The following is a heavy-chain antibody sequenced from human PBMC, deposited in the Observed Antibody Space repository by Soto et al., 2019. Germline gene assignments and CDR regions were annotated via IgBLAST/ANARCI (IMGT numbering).Heavy chain of an antibody. CDR2: IYYSGST. Sequence: SETLSLTCTVSGGSVSSGSYYWSWIWQPPGKGLEWIGYIYYSGSTNYNPSLRSRVTISVDTSKNQFSLRLSSVTAADTAVYYCAREAHSSSSGRYYFDYWGQGTQVTVSS. CDR3: AREAHSSSSGRYYFDY. J-gene: IGHJ4*02. V-gene: IGHV4-61*01. CDR1: GGSVSSGSYY. D-gene: IGHD6-6*01.